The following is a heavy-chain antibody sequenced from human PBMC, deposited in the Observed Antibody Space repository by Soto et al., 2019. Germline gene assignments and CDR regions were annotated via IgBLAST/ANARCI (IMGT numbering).Heavy chain of an antibody. Sequence: EVQLVESGGGLVQPGRSLRLSCAASGFTFDDYAMHWVRKAPGKGLEWVSGISWNSGSIGYADSVKGRFTISRDNAKNSLYLQMHSLRAEDTALYYCAKDIGRLVFYYFDYWGQGTLVTVSS. V-gene: IGHV3-9*01. D-gene: IGHD2-21*01. J-gene: IGHJ4*02. CDR1: GFTFDDYA. CDR3: AKDIGRLVFYYFDY. CDR2: ISWNSGSI.